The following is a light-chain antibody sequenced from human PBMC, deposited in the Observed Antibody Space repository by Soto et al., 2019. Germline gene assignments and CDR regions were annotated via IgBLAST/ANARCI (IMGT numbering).Light chain of an antibody. CDR2: GNT. CDR1: SSNIGAGYD. Sequence: QSVLTQPPSVSGAPGQRVTISCTGSSSNIGAGYDVHWYQRLPGTAPKLLIYGNTNRPSGVPDRFSGSKSGTSASLAITGLQAEDEAAYYCQSYDFSLSVVVFGGGTKLTV. V-gene: IGLV1-40*01. CDR3: QSYDFSLSVVV. J-gene: IGLJ2*01.